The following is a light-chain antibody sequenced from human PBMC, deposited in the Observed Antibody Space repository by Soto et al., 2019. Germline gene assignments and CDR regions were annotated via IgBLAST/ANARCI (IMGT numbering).Light chain of an antibody. V-gene: IGKV2-30*01. CDR2: KIS. CDR3: MQGTHWPKT. J-gene: IGKJ1*01. CDR1: QSLVSSDGNTY. Sequence: DVVLTQSPLSLPVTLGQPASISCTSSQSLVSSDGNTYLHWFQQRPGHSPRHLIYKISNRASGVPDRFRGSGSGTDFTLEISRVEAEDVGLYYCMQGTHWPKTFGQGTKVEIK.